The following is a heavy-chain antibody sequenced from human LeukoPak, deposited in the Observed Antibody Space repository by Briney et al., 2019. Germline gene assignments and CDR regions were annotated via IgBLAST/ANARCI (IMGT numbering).Heavy chain of an antibody. J-gene: IGHJ1*01. CDR3: ARASRYYGGEYFQH. V-gene: IGHV4-34*01. D-gene: IGHD3-10*01. Sequence: SETLSLTCAVYGGSFSGYYWSWIRQPPGKGLEWIGEINHSGSTNYNPSLKSRVTISVDTSKNQFSLKLSSVTAADTAVYYCARASRYYGGEYFQHWGQGTLVTVS. CDR2: INHSGST. CDR1: GGSFSGYY.